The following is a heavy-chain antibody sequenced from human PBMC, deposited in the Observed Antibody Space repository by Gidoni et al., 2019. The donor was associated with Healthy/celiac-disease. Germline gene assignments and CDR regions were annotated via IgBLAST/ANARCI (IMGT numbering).Heavy chain of an antibody. CDR3: ARGLRYFDSYYYYGMDV. CDR1: GGSFSGYY. Sequence: QVQLQQWGAGLLKPSETLSLTCAVYGGSFSGYYWRWIRQPPGKGMEWNGEINNVGSTNYNPSLKSRVTISVDTSKNQFSLKLSSVTAADTAVYYCARGLRYFDSYYYYGMDVWGQGTTVTVSS. D-gene: IGHD3-9*01. V-gene: IGHV4-34*01. J-gene: IGHJ6*02. CDR2: INNVGST.